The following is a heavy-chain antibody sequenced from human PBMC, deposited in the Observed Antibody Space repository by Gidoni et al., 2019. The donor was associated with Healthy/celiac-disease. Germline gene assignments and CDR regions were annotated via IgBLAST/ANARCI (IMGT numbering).Heavy chain of an antibody. J-gene: IGHJ4*02. CDR1: GFTSSSYS. V-gene: IGHV3-21*01. D-gene: IGHD6-19*01. Sequence: EVQLVESGGGLVQPVGHLRPSCVASGFTSSSYSLTWLRQAPGKGLEWGSSISSSSSYIYYADSVKGRFTISRDNDKNSQYLQKNSLRAEDTAVYYCARVMWRAAGRSHIAVAGPFDYWGQGTLVTVSS. CDR3: ARVMWRAAGRSHIAVAGPFDY. CDR2: ISSSSSYI.